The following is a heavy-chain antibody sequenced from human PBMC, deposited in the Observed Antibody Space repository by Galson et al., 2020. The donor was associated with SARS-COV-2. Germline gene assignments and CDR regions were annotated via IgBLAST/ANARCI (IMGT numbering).Heavy chain of an antibody. J-gene: IGHJ3*02. V-gene: IGHV3-74*01. CDR1: GHTFSSYW. Sequence: GGSLRLSCPASGHTFSSYWMHWVRQAPGKGLVWVTRVNRDGTSTSYADSVKGRFTIPRDNAKNTLHLQMNSLRAEDTAGYYCAKEYYYDSPVPLDALGSWGQGNMVTVSS. CDR2: VNRDGTST. CDR3: AKEYYYDSPVPLDALGS. D-gene: IGHD3-22*01.